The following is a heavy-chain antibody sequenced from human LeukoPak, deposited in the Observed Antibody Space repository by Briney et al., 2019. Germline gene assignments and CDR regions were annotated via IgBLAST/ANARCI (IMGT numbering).Heavy chain of an antibody. J-gene: IGHJ4*02. CDR1: GGSFSGCY. CDR3: ASSELMVRGVPTFDY. D-gene: IGHD3-10*01. V-gene: IGHV4-34*01. CDR2: INHSGST. Sequence: KPSETLSLTCAVYGGSFSGCYWSWIRQPPGKGLEWIGEINHSGSTNYNPSLKSRVTISVDTSKNQFFLKLSSVTAADTAVYYCASSELMVRGVPTFDYWGQGTLVTVSS.